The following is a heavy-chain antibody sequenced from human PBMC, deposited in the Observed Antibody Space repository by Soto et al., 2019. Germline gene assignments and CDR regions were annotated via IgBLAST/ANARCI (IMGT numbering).Heavy chain of an antibody. J-gene: IGHJ3*02. Sequence: GGSLRLSCAASGFTFSSYAMHWVRQAPGKGLEWVAVISYDGSNKYYADSVKGRFTISRDNSKNTLYLQMNSLRAEDTAVYYCAREISRVWFGELLSTGAFDIWGQGTMVTVSS. V-gene: IGHV3-30-3*01. CDR2: ISYDGSNK. CDR3: AREISRVWFGELLSTGAFDI. D-gene: IGHD3-10*01. CDR1: GFTFSSYA.